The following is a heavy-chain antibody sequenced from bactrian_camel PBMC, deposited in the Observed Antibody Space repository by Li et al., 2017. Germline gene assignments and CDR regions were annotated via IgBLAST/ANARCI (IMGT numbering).Heavy chain of an antibody. CDR1: GFTFNTYN. CDR2: IYTYDGAT. D-gene: IGHD3*01. V-gene: IGHV3-2*01. CDR3: AADIWEQCTDDYESPCDGEYDY. J-gene: IGHJ4*01. Sequence: HVQLVESGGGLVQPGGSLRLSCAASGFTFNTYNMSWVRQAPGKGLEWVSSIYTYDGATASADSVKGRFTISQDNATNTLYLQMNSLKTEDTAVYYCAADIWEQCTDDYESPCDGEYDYWGQGTQVTVS.